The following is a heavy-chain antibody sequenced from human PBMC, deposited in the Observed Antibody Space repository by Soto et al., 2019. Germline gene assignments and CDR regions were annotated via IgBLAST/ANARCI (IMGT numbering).Heavy chain of an antibody. D-gene: IGHD6-13*01. CDR1: VGSISRYY. J-gene: IGHJ5*02. CDR3: ARSIPAAAGLNWFDP. Sequence: AETLSLTCTVSVGSISRYYWSWIRQPPGKGLEWIGYIYYSGSTNYNPSLKSRVTISVDTSKNQFSLKLSSVTAADTAVYYCARSIPAAAGLNWFDPWGQGTLVTVSS. CDR2: IYYSGST. V-gene: IGHV4-59*13.